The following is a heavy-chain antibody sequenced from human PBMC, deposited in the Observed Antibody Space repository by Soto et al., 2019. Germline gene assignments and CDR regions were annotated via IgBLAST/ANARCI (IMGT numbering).Heavy chain of an antibody. CDR1: GFTFRSYW. Sequence: EVQLVESGGGLVQPGGSLRLSCAVSGFTFRSYWMHWVRQAPGKGLVWVSRIKTDGSSTNYADSVKGRFTISRDNAKNTLYLQLNSLRAEDTAVYYCASVGSGSYWFDYWGQGTLVTVSS. V-gene: IGHV3-74*01. CDR3: ASVGSGSYWFDY. J-gene: IGHJ4*02. D-gene: IGHD1-26*01. CDR2: IKTDGSST.